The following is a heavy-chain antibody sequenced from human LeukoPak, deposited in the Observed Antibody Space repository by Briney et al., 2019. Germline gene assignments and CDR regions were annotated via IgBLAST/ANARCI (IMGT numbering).Heavy chain of an antibody. V-gene: IGHV3-23*01. J-gene: IGHJ6*03. CDR2: ISSTGGTT. CDR3: AKNGDRGAYCTGGTCYPYFYYYMAV. Sequence: PGGSLRLSCAASGITFSSYGMSWVRQAPGKGLEWVSSISSTGGTTYYADSVKGRFTISRDNSKNTLYLQMNSLRAEDTAIYYCAKNGDRGAYCTGGTCYPYFYYYMAVWGKGTTVTI. CDR1: GITFSSYG. D-gene: IGHD2-15*01.